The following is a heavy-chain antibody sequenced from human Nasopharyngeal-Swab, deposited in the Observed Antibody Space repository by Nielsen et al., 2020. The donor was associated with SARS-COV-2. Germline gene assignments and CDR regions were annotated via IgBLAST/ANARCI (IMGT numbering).Heavy chain of an antibody. Sequence: SETLSLTCTVSGGSISSSSYYWGWIRQPPGKWLEWIGSIYYSGSTYYNPSLKSRVTISVDTSKNQFSLKLSSVTAADTAVYYCARGNIVVIPAATNWFDPWGQGTLITVSS. CDR1: GGSISSSSYY. CDR3: ARGNIVVIPAATNWFDP. CDR2: IYYSGST. V-gene: IGHV4-39*01. J-gene: IGHJ5*02. D-gene: IGHD2-2*01.